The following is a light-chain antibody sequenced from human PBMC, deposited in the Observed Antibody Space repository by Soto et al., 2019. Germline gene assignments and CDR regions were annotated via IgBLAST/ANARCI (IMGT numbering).Light chain of an antibody. CDR2: DAS. CDR1: QSVSSY. J-gene: IGKJ5*01. Sequence: EIVLTQSPATLSLSPGERATLSCRASQSVSSYLACYQQKPGQAPRLLIYDASNRATAIPARFSGSGSGTDFTLTISSLEPEDFAVYYCQQRSNWPPSITFGQVTRLDIK. V-gene: IGKV3-11*01. CDR3: QQRSNWPPSIT.